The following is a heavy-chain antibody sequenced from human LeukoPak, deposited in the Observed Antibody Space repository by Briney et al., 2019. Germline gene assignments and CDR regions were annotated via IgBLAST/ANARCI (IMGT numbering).Heavy chain of an antibody. CDR2: IYYSGST. D-gene: IGHD3-22*01. CDR1: GGSIRNTNYY. V-gene: IGHV4-39*01. CDR3: LYYYDSSGYGVAG. J-gene: IGHJ3*01. Sequence: PSETLSLTCTVSGGSIRNTNYYWGWIRQPPGKGLEWIGSIYYSGSTYYNPSLKSRVTISVDTSKNQFSLKLSSVTAADTAVYYSLYYYDSSGYGVAGWGQGTMVTVSS.